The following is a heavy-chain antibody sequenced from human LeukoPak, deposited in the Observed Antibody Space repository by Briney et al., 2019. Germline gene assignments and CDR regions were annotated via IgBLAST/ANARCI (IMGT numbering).Heavy chain of an antibody. D-gene: IGHD1-14*01. V-gene: IGHV3-23*01. Sequence: GGSLRLSCAVSRFAFSTYAMTWVRQAPGQGLDYVSTISSNGADTYYADSVKGRFAISRDNSKNTLYLQMTSLRVEDTAVYYCANYRKPQGLDYWGQGTLVTVSS. CDR2: ISSNGADT. CDR3: ANYRKPQGLDY. J-gene: IGHJ4*02. CDR1: RFAFSTYA.